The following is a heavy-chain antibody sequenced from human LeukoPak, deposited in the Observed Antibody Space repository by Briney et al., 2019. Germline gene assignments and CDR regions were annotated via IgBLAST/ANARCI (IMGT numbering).Heavy chain of an antibody. J-gene: IGHJ3*02. CDR1: GGSFSGYY. CDR3: ARGPRAFDI. Sequence: KPSETLSLTCAVYGGSFSGYYWSWIRQPPGKGLEWIGEINHSGSTNYNPSLKGRVTISVDTSKNQFSLKLSSVTAADTAVYYCARGPRAFDIWGQGTMVTVSS. V-gene: IGHV4-34*01. CDR2: INHSGST.